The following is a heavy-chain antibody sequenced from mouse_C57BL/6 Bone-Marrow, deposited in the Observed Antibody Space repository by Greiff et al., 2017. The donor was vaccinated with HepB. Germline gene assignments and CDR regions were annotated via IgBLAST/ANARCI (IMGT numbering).Heavy chain of an antibody. CDR2: IDPENGDT. CDR3: TQGDSIDY. J-gene: IGHJ2*01. CDR1: GFNIKDDY. D-gene: IGHD2-10*02. Sequence: EMQLQQSGAELVRPGASVKLSCTASGFNIKDDYMHWVKQRPEQGLEWIGWIDPENGDTEYASKFQGKATITADTSSNTAYLQLSSLTSEDTAVYYCTQGDSIDYWGQGTTLTVSS. V-gene: IGHV14-4*01.